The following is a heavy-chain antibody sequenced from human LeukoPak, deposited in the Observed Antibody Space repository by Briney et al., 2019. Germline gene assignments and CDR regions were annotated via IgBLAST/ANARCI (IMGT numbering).Heavy chain of an antibody. CDR2: IIPIFGTA. D-gene: IGHD1-26*01. Sequence: GASVKVSCKASGGTFSIHSFNWVRQAPGQGLEWMGGIIPIFGTANYAQKFQGRVTITADESTSTAYMELSSLRSEDTAVYYCARSGGWELPQDLDYWGQGTLVTVSS. J-gene: IGHJ4*02. V-gene: IGHV1-69*13. CDR3: ARSGGWELPQDLDY. CDR1: GGTFSIHS.